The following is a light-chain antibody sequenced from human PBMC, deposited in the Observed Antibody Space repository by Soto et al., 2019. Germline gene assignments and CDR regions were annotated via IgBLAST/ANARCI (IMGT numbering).Light chain of an antibody. CDR1: QNINKW. V-gene: IGKV1-5*03. Sequence: DIQMTQSPSTLSASIGDRVTITCRASQNINKWVAWYQHIPGKAPKLLIYKSSKLESGVPSRFSGSGSGTGFTHTINNLQPDDFATYYFQQYATNRYTFGPGTKLEI. CDR3: QQYATNRYT. J-gene: IGKJ2*01. CDR2: KSS.